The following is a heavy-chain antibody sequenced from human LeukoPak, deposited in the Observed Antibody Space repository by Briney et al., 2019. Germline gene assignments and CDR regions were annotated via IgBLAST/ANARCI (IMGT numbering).Heavy chain of an antibody. D-gene: IGHD3-10*01. CDR3: ASSMVRGVIITHVAIDY. Sequence: SETLSLTCTVSGGSISSYYWSWIRQPPGKGLEWIGYIYYSGSTNYNPSLKSRVTISVDTSKNQFFLKLSSVTAADTAVYYCASSMVRGVIITHVAIDYWGQGTLVTVSS. V-gene: IGHV4-59*12. CDR2: IYYSGST. CDR1: GGSISSYY. J-gene: IGHJ4*02.